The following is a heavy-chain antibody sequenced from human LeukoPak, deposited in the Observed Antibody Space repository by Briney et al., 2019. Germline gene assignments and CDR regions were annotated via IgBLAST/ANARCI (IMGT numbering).Heavy chain of an antibody. CDR3: AREESITGTTSPWDAFDI. CDR2: IISIFGTA. CDR1: GGTFSSYA. Sequence: SVKVSCKASGGTFSSYAISWVRQAPGQGLEWMGGIISIFGTANYAQKFQGRVTITTDESTSTAYMELSSLRSEDTAVYYCAREESITGTTSPWDAFDIWGQGTMVTVSS. V-gene: IGHV1-69*05. D-gene: IGHD1-7*01. J-gene: IGHJ3*02.